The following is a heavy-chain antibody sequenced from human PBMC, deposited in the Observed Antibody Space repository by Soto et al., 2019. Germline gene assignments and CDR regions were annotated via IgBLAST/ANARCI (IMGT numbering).Heavy chain of an antibody. CDR1: GYTFTGYY. Sequence: ASVKVSCKASGYTFTGYYMHWVRQAPGQGLEWMGWINPNSGGTNYAQKFQGWVTMTRDTSISTAYMELSRLRSDDTAVYYCAREVRRVTNYYYGMDVFGQRTTV. CDR3: AREVRRVTNYYYGMDV. J-gene: IGHJ6*02. CDR2: INPNSGGT. D-gene: IGHD3-10*01. V-gene: IGHV1-2*04.